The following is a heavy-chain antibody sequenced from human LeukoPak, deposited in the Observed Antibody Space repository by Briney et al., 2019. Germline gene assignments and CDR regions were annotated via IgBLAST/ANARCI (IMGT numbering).Heavy chain of an antibody. Sequence: ASVKVSCKASGCTFTSYAMHWVRQAPGQRLEWMGWINAGNGNTKYSQKFQGRVTITRDTSASTAYMELSSLRSEDTAVYYCARVRMVRGVISYYYGMDVWGKGTTVTVSS. CDR3: ARVRMVRGVISYYYGMDV. J-gene: IGHJ6*04. V-gene: IGHV1-3*01. D-gene: IGHD3-10*01. CDR2: INAGNGNT. CDR1: GCTFTSYA.